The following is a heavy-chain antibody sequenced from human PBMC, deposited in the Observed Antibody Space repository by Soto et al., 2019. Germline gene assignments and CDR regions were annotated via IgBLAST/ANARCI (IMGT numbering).Heavy chain of an antibody. CDR1: GGTFSSYT. J-gene: IGHJ3*02. V-gene: IGHV1-69*02. CDR3: ALKVKGIVVVPAASDAFDI. CDR2: IIPILGIA. D-gene: IGHD2-2*01. Sequence: GASVKVSCKASGGTFSSYTISWVRQAPGQGLEWMGRIIPILGIANYAQKFQGRVTITADKSTSTAYMELSSLRSEDTAVYYCALKVKGIVVVPAASDAFDIWGQGTMVTVSS.